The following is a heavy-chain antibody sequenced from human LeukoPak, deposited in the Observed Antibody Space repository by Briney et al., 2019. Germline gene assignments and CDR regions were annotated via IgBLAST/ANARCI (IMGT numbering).Heavy chain of an antibody. J-gene: IGHJ4*02. V-gene: IGHV4-59*08. CDR2: IDYSGST. CDR3: ARLVLQSGYYFIPDY. Sequence: SETLSLTRTVSGGSLSSYYWSWIRQPPGKRLESIGYIDYSGSTNYNPSLKGRVSISIDKSRNQFSLKLNSVTAADTAVYYCARLVLQSGYYFIPDYWGQGTLVTVSS. D-gene: IGHD3-22*01. CDR1: GGSLSSYY.